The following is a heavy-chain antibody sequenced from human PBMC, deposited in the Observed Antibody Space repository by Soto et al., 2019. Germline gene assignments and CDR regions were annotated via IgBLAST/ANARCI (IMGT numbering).Heavy chain of an antibody. CDR3: ARIDWNLNWFDP. D-gene: IGHD1-1*01. CDR2: ISGNNGNT. V-gene: IGHV1-18*01. Sequence: QVQLVQSGAEVKKPGASVKVSCKTSGYTFSSYGITWVRQAPGQGLEWMGWISGNNGNTNYAQNLQDRVTMTTDTSTSTAYMEVRSLRSDDTDVYYCARIDWNLNWFDPWGQGALVTVSS. J-gene: IGHJ5*02. CDR1: GYTFSSYG.